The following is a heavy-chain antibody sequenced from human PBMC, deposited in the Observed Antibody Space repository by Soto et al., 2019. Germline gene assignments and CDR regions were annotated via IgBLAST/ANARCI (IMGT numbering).Heavy chain of an antibody. D-gene: IGHD3-22*01. J-gene: IGHJ4*02. Sequence: GGSLRLSCAASGFTFSSYAMSWVRQAPGKGLEWVSAISGSGGSTYYADSVKGRFTISRDNSKNTLYLQMNSLRAEDTAVYYCAGNPAGDYYDSSGYYYFDSWGQGTLVTVSS. CDR1: GFTFSSYA. CDR3: AGNPAGDYYDSSGYYYFDS. CDR2: ISGSGGST. V-gene: IGHV3-23*01.